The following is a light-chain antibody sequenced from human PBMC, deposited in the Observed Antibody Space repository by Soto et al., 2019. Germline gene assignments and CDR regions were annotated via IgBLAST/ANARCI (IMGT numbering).Light chain of an antibody. Sequence: DIQMTQSPSTLSASVGDRVTITCRASQSLSRWLAWYQQKPGKAPKLLIYDDSSLESGVPSRFSGSASGTEFTLTISSLQPDDFATYYCQHLNNFPPTFGQGTRLEIK. J-gene: IGKJ5*01. CDR2: DDS. CDR3: QHLNNFPPT. V-gene: IGKV1-5*01. CDR1: QSLSRW.